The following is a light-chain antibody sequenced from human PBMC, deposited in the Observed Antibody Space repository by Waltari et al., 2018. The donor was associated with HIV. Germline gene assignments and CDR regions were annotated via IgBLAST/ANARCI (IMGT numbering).Light chain of an antibody. V-gene: IGLV4-69*01. CDR1: SGHSSYA. Sequence: QLVLTQSPSASASLGASVKLTCTLSSGHSSYAIAWHQQQPEKGPRYLMKVYSDGSHSKGDGIPDRFSGSGSGAERYLTISSLQSEDEADYYCQTWGTGIQVFGGGTKLTVL. CDR3: QTWGTGIQV. CDR2: VYSDGSH. J-gene: IGLJ2*01.